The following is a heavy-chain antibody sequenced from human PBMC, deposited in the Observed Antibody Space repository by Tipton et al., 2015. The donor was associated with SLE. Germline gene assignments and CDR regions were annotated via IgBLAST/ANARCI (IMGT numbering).Heavy chain of an antibody. D-gene: IGHD2-21*01. Sequence: SLRLSCAASGFTVSSNYMSWVRQAPGKGLEWVSVIYSGGSTYYADSVKGRFTISRDNSKNTLYLQMNSLRAEDTAVYYCARDLPPSIADYYHHGIEVWGQGTPVTVPS. J-gene: IGHJ6*02. CDR1: GFTVSSNY. V-gene: IGHV3-66*01. CDR3: ARDLPPSIADYYHHGIEV. CDR2: IYSGGST.